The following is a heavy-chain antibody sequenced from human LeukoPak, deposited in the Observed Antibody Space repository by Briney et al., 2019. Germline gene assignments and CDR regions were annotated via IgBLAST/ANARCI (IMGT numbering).Heavy chain of an antibody. V-gene: IGHV3-48*02. CDR1: GFILSRYS. J-gene: IGHJ4*02. D-gene: IGHD6-13*01. CDR2: ISGSSTTI. Sequence: GGSLRLSCAASGFILSRYSMNWVRQAPGKGLEWVSYISGSSTTIYYGDSVRGRFTISRGNAKNSLYLQMSSLRDEDTAVYYCAREGSSCFDLWGQGTLVTVSS. CDR3: AREGSSCFDL.